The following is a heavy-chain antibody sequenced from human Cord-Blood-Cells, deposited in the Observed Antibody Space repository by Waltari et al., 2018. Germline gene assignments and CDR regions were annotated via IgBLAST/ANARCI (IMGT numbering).Heavy chain of an antibody. CDR3: AGGYCSSTSCYTAFDI. V-gene: IGHV5-51*01. CDR2: ISPGDSDT. J-gene: IGHJ3*02. D-gene: IGHD2-2*02. CDR1: W. Sequence: WIGWVRQMPGKGLEWMGFISPGDSDTRYSPSFQGQVTISADKSISTAYLQWSSLKASDTAMYYCAGGYCSSTSCYTAFDIWGQGTMVTVSS.